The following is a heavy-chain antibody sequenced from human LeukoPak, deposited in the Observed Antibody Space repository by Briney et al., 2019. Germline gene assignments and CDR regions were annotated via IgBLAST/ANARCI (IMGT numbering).Heavy chain of an antibody. D-gene: IGHD6-19*01. CDR1: GGSFSGYY. Sequence: SETLSLTCAVYGGSFSGYYWSWIRQPPGKGLEWIGEINHSGSTNYNPSLKSRVTISVDTSKNQFSLKLSSVTAADTAVYYCARQVHSSGWYRTDYWGREPWSPSPQ. CDR2: INHSGST. J-gene: IGHJ4*02. CDR3: ARQVHSSGWYRTDY. V-gene: IGHV4-34*01.